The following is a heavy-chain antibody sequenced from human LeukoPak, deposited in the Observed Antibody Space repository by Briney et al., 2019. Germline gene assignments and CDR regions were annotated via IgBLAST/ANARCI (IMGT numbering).Heavy chain of an antibody. V-gene: IGHV3-21*01. CDR2: ISSSSSYI. J-gene: IGHJ5*02. D-gene: IGHD3-22*01. CDR3: AREGGDYDSSGYYH. Sequence: GGSLRLSCAASGFTFSSYSMNWVRQAPGTGLEWVSSISSSSSYIYYADSVKGRFTISRDNAKNSLYLQMNSLRAEDTAVYYCAREGGDYDSSGYYHWGQGTLVTVSS. CDR1: GFTFSSYS.